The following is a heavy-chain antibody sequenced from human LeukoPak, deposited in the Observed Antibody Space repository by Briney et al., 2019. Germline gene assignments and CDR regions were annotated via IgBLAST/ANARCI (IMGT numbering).Heavy chain of an antibody. CDR3: ARDDDYSGNNLDY. V-gene: IGHV3-30*02. CDR2: ILYDGRKV. J-gene: IGHJ4*02. D-gene: IGHD4-23*01. Sequence: GGSLRLSCAASGFTFRNYGMHWVRQAPGKGLEWVALILYDGRKVYHADSVKGRFTISRDNSKNTLYLQMNSLRAEDTALYYCARDDDYSGNNLDYWGQGTLVTVSS. CDR1: GFTFRNYG.